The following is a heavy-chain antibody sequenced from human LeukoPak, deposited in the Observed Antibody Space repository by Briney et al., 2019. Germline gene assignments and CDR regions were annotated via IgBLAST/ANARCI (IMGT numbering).Heavy chain of an antibody. J-gene: IGHJ4*02. V-gene: IGHV4-59*01. CDR1: GGSISSYY. D-gene: IGHD3-10*01. CDR2: IYYSGST. CDR3: ARGYGEFDY. Sequence: SETLSLTCTVSGGSISSYYWSWIRQPPGKGLEWIGYIYYSGSTNYNPSLKSRVTISVDTSKNQFSLKLSSVTAADTAVYYCARGYGEFDYWGQGTLVTVSS.